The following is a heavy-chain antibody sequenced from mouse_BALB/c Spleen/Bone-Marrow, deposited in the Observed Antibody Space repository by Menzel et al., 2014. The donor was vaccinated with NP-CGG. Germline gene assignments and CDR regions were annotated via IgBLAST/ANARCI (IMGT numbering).Heavy chain of an antibody. D-gene: IGHD2-13*01. CDR3: SRGGDYFFDY. CDR2: ISYDDSN. CDR1: GYSITSGYY. V-gene: IGHV3-6*02. Sequence: DVQLQESGPGLVKPSQSLSLTCSVTGYSITSGYYWNWIRQFPVNNLEGRGYISYDDSNNYNPSLKNRISITRDTSKNQFFLKLNSVTTEDTATYYCSRGGDYFFDYWGQGTTLTVSS. J-gene: IGHJ2*01.